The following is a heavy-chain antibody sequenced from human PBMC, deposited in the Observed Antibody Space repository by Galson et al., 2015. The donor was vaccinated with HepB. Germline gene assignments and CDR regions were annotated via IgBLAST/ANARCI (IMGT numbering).Heavy chain of an antibody. CDR3: VRSRGGSL. J-gene: IGHJ4*02. Sequence: SLRLSCAASGFTFSIHAMSWVRQAPGKGLECVSYISTSSTIYYADSVKGRFTISRDNAKNSLYLQMNCLRDEGTAVYYCVRSRGGSLWGQGTLVTVSS. V-gene: IGHV3-48*02. D-gene: IGHD3-10*01. CDR2: ISTSSTI. CDR1: GFTFSIHA.